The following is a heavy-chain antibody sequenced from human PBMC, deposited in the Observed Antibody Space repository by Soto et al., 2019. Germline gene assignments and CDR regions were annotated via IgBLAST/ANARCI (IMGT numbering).Heavy chain of an antibody. CDR1: ADSITSGPYY. V-gene: IGHV4-31*03. D-gene: IGHD3-10*01. CDR3: ASPQVAGFRADTGYLNY. Sequence: SQTLSLTCTLSADSITSGPYYWSWLRQYPGKGLEWLAFIDAGGGAHYNPSLKSRFTISISTSKSQLSLRLTSVTAADTAVYYSASPQVAGFRADTGYLNYWGQGTRGTVS. CDR2: IDAGGGA. J-gene: IGHJ4*02.